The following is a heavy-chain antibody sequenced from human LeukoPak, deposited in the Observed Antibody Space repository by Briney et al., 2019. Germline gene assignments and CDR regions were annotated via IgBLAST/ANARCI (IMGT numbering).Heavy chain of an antibody. CDR2: IKSKTGGGTT. D-gene: IGHD5-12*01. CDR3: TTHGGFSGYDFSG. J-gene: IGHJ4*02. CDR1: GFTFSNAG. V-gene: IGHV3-15*01. Sequence: GGSLRLSCAASGFTFSNAGMSWVRQAPGKGLEWVARIKSKTGGGTTDYAAQGKGRFTIATADSKHTPYLQMNSPTPEPTAVYYCTTHGGFSGYDFSGWGQGTLVTVSP.